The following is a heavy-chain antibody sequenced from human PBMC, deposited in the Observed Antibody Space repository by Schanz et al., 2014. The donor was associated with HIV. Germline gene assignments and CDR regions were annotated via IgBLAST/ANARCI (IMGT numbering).Heavy chain of an antibody. CDR3: AKMARSVAANTNFDY. Sequence: EVQLLEAGGGLVQPGGSLRLSCAAAGFSFSSYAMSWVRQAPRKGLEWVSGISGSGVSTFYAGSVKGRFAISRDKSKNTLYLQMNSLRVEDTAVYYCAKMARSVAANTNFDYWGQGTLVTVSS. J-gene: IGHJ4*02. D-gene: IGHD6-19*01. V-gene: IGHV3-23*01. CDR1: GFSFSSYA. CDR2: ISGSGVST.